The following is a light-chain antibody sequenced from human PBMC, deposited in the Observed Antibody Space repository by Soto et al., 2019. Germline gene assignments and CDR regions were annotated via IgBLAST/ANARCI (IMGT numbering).Light chain of an antibody. CDR3: QQYNNWPRT. Sequence: DIQLTQSPSFLSAAVGDRVTIICRASQDISNYLAWYQQKPGKAPKLLIFGAFTLQSGVPSRFSGSGSGTEFTLTISILQPEDLAIYYCQQYNNWPRTVGQGTKVDSK. CDR2: GAF. J-gene: IGKJ1*01. V-gene: IGKV1-9*01. CDR1: QDISNY.